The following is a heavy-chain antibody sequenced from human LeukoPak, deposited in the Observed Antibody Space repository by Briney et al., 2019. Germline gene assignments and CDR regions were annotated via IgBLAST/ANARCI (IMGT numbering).Heavy chain of an antibody. Sequence: PSQTLSLTCTVSGGSISRGGYYWSWIRQHPGKGLEWIGYIYYSGSTYYNPSLKSRVTILVDTSKNQFSLKLSSVTAADTAVYYCASTYYYDSSGYDYWGQGTLVTVSS. V-gene: IGHV4-31*03. CDR3: ASTYYYDSSGYDY. CDR1: GGSISRGGYY. J-gene: IGHJ4*02. CDR2: IYYSGST. D-gene: IGHD3-22*01.